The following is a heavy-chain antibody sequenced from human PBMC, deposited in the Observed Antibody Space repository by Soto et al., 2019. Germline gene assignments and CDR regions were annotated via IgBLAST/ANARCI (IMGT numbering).Heavy chain of an antibody. CDR3: ARPWNSDYTADAFDI. J-gene: IGHJ3*02. D-gene: IGHD3-3*01. V-gene: IGHV3-7*01. CDR2: IKLDGSEE. Sequence: PWGSLRLSCASSGFTFSSYWMSWVRQAPGKGLEWVANIKLDGSEEYYVDSVKGRFTISRDNAKNALYLQMNNLRAEDTAVYYCARPWNSDYTADAFDIWGQGTMVTVSS. CDR1: GFTFSSYW.